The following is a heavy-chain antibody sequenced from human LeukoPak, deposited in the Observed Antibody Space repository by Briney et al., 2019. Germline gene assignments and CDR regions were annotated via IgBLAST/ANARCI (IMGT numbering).Heavy chain of an antibody. J-gene: IGHJ4*02. CDR1: GFIVSNYY. V-gene: IGHV3-11*01. Sequence: PGGSLRLSCEASGFIVSNYYVVWVRQPPGKGLECISYIPNDDSVIYYADSVRGRLSVSRDSAKNSLSLQLNSLRAEDTAVYYCAREQWFRWEYWGQGILVTVSS. CDR2: IPNDDSVI. CDR3: AREQWFRWEY. D-gene: IGHD3-22*01.